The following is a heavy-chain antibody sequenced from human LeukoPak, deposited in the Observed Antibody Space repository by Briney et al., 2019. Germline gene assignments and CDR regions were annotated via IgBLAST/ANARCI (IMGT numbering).Heavy chain of an antibody. CDR1: GDSITSGSYY. V-gene: IGHV4-61*02. CDR2: IYTSGST. J-gene: IGHJ3*02. CDR3: ARDLSYYDTLGSYPRHSDAFDI. Sequence: PSETLSLTCTVSGDSITSGSYYWSWIRQPAGKGLEWIGRIYTSGSTNYNPSLKSRVTISVDTSKNQFSLKLSSVTAADTAVYYCARDLSYYDTLGSYPRHSDAFDIWGQGTMVTVSS. D-gene: IGHD3-22*01.